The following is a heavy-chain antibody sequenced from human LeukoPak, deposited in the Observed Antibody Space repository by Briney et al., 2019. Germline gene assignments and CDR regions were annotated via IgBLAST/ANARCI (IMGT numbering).Heavy chain of an antibody. CDR2: IYSGGST. V-gene: IGHV3-53*01. D-gene: IGHD2-15*01. CDR3: ASPHCSGGSCYVWDAFDI. CDR1: GFTVSSNY. Sequence: GGSLRLSCAASGFTVSSNYMSWVRQAPGKGLEWVSVIYSGGSTYYADSVKGRFTISRDNSKNTLYLQMNSLRAEDTAVYYCASPHCSGGSCYVWDAFDIWGQGTMVTVPS. J-gene: IGHJ3*02.